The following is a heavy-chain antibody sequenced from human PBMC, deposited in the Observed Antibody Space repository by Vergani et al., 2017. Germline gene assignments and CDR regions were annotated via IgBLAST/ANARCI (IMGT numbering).Heavy chain of an antibody. J-gene: IGHJ4*02. D-gene: IGHD3-3*01. Sequence: QVQLVQSGAEVKKPGSSVKVSCKASGGTFSSYTISWVRQAPGPGLEWMGRIIPILGIANYAQKFQGRVTITADKSTSTAYMELSSLRSEDTAVYYCARALRFLEWSFDYWGQGTLVTVSS. CDR1: GGTFSSYT. V-gene: IGHV1-69*02. CDR2: IIPILGIA. CDR3: ARALRFLEWSFDY.